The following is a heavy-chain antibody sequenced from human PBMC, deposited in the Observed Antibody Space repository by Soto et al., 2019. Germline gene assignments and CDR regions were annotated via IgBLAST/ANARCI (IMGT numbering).Heavy chain of an antibody. CDR2: ISSSSSYI. V-gene: IGHV3-21*01. Sequence: PGGSLRLSCAASGFTFSNYVMSWVRQAPGKGLEWVSSISSSSSYIYYADSVKGRFTISRDNAKNSLYLQMNSLRAEDTAVYYCARVDYSSGWPYLDYWGQGTLVTVSS. J-gene: IGHJ4*02. CDR3: ARVDYSSGWPYLDY. D-gene: IGHD6-19*01. CDR1: GFTFSNYV.